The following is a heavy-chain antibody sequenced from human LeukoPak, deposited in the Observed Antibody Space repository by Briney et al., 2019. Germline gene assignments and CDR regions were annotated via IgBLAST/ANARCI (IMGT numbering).Heavy chain of an antibody. CDR1: GFTFSSYS. CDR3: ARDRGYDFWSGLFDY. D-gene: IGHD3-3*01. V-gene: IGHV3-21*01. Sequence: GGSLTLSCVASGFTFSSYSMNWVRQPPGKGLEWVSSISSSSSYIYYADSVKGRFTISRDNAKNSLYLQMNSLRAEDTAVYYCARDRGYDFWSGLFDYWGQGTLVTVSS. J-gene: IGHJ4*02. CDR2: ISSSSSYI.